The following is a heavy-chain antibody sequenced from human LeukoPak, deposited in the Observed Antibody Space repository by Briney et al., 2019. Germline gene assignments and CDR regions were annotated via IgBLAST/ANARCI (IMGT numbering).Heavy chain of an antibody. CDR2: ISSGGNT. D-gene: IGHD4-17*01. CDR1: GFTVSGNY. V-gene: IGHV3-53*01. Sequence: PGGSLRLSCAASGFTVSGNYMSWVRQAPGKVLEWVSAISSGGNTYYADSVKGRFTISRDNSKNTLYLQMNSRRAEDTAVYYCARLTYGEKFEYWGQGTLVTVSS. J-gene: IGHJ4*02. CDR3: ARLTYGEKFEY.